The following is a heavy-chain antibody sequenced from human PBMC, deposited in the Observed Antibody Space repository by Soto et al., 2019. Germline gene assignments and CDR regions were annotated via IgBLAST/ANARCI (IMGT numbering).Heavy chain of an antibody. D-gene: IGHD1-26*01. CDR3: ARRPVGANYYYYYGMDV. Sequence: PSETLSLTCTVSGGSISSSSYYWGWIRQPPGKGLEWIGSIYYSGSTYYNTSLKSRVTISVDTSKNQFSLKLSSVTAADTAVYYCARRPVGANYYYYYGMDVWGQGTTVTVSS. J-gene: IGHJ6*02. CDR1: GGSISSSSYY. CDR2: IYYSGST. V-gene: IGHV4-39*01.